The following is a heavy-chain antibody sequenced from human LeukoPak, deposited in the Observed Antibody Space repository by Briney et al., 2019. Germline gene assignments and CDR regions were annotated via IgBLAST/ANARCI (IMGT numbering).Heavy chain of an antibody. D-gene: IGHD2-15*01. V-gene: IGHV3-48*04. CDR1: GFTFSNAW. Sequence: GGSLRLSCAASGFTFSNAWMSWVRQAPGKGLEWVSYISSASGSIYYADSVKGRFTISRDNAKNSLFLQMNSLRAEDTAVYYCARGIEYCSDNRCYWGTVDYWGQGALVTVSS. CDR2: ISSASGSI. CDR3: ARGIEYCSDNRCYWGTVDY. J-gene: IGHJ4*02.